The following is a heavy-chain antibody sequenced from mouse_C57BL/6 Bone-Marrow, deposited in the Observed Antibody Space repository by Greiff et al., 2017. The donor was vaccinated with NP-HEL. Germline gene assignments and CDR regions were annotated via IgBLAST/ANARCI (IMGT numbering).Heavy chain of an antibody. V-gene: IGHV3-8*01. CDR1: GYSITSDY. D-gene: IGHD3-2*02. CDR3: ASDSSGYGYFDY. J-gene: IGHJ2*01. Sequence: DVKLQESGPGLAKPSQPLSLTCSVSGYSITSDYWNWIRKFPGNKLEYMGYISYSGSTYYNPSLKSRISITRDTSKNQYYLQLNSVTTEDTATYYCASDSSGYGYFDYWGQGTTLTVSS. CDR2: ISYSGST.